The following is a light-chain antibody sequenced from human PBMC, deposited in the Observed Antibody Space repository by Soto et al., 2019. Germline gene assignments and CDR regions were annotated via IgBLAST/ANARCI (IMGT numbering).Light chain of an antibody. V-gene: IGKV3-20*01. CDR1: QSVSGSY. CDR2: GAS. J-gene: IGKJ5*01. Sequence: EIVLTQSPGTLSLSPGERATLSCRASQSVSGSYLAWYQQKPGQAPRLLIYGASSRATGIPDRFSGSGSGTDFTLTISRLEPEDLAVYYCQQYDSSPTITFGQGTRLEIK. CDR3: QQYDSSPTIT.